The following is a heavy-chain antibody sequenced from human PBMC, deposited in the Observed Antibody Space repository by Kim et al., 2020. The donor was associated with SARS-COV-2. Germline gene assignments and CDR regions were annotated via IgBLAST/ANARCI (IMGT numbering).Heavy chain of an antibody. V-gene: IGHV4-59*09. CDR2: T. Sequence: TNYNPSLKSRVTISVDTSKNQFSLKLSSVTAADTAVYYCARGYSISYFDYWGQGTLVTVSS. D-gene: IGHD4-4*01. J-gene: IGHJ4*02. CDR3: ARGYSISYFDY.